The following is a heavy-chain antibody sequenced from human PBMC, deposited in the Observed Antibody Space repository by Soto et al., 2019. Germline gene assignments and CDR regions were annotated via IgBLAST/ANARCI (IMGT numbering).Heavy chain of an antibody. CDR3: AREPPIIVGTDYYYGMDV. V-gene: IGHV1-3*01. CDR1: GYTMSDFA. Sequence: QVHLVQSGAEVKKPGASLKLSCQASGYTMSDFALHWVRQAPGQSLEWMGWVNADGGIENVKYSPKFQGRVSITRDTSANIAYMEVNGLRSEDTATYYCAREPPIIVGTDYYYGMDVWGQGTTVTVSS. J-gene: IGHJ6*02. D-gene: IGHD1-26*01. CDR2: VNADGGIENV.